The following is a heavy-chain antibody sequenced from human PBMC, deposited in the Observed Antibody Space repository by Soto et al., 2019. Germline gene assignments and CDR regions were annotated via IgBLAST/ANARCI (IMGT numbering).Heavy chain of an antibody. CDR2: FDPEDGET. D-gene: IGHD3-10*01. CDR1: GYTLTELS. CDR3: ATDNFLNYNGHGGDFDY. V-gene: IGHV1-24*01. Sequence: ASVKVSCKVSGYTLTELSMHWVRQAPGKGLEWMGGFDPEDGETIYAQKFQGRVTMTEDTSTDTAYMELSSLRSEDTAVYYCATDNFLNYNGHGGDFDYWGQGNLVTVSS. J-gene: IGHJ4*02.